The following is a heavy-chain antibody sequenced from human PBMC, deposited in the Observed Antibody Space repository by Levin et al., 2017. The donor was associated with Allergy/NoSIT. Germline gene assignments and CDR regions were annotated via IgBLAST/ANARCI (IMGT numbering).Heavy chain of an antibody. CDR3: ARNDYGDYVQNFDY. Sequence: GGSLRLSCKAAGYTFTDYYMHWVRQAPGQGLEWMGWVNCNSGDTHYAQKFQGRVTMTRDTSITTAYIELSSLRSDDTALYYCARNDYGDYVQNFDYWGQGTLVTVSS. V-gene: IGHV1-2*02. CDR1: GYTFTDYY. CDR2: VNCNSGDT. J-gene: IGHJ4*02. D-gene: IGHD4-17*01.